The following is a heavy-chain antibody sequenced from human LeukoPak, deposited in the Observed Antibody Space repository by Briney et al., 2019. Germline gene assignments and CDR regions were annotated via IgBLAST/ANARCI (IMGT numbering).Heavy chain of an antibody. CDR3: ARGQYFDWLRGTPDY. Sequence: ASVKVSCKASGYTSTSYYMHWVRQAPGQGLEWMGIINPSGGSTSYAQKFQGRVTMTRDTSTSTVYMELSNLRSEDTAVYYCARGQYFDWLRGTPDYWGQGTLVTVSS. J-gene: IGHJ4*02. CDR2: INPSGGST. D-gene: IGHD3-9*01. V-gene: IGHV1-46*01. CDR1: GYTSTSYY.